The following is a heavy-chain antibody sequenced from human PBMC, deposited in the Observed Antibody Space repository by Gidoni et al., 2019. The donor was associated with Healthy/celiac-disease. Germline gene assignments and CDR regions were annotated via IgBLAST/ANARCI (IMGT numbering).Heavy chain of an antibody. Sequence: EVQLVESGGGLVKPGGSLRLSCAASGFTFSNACMSWVRQAPGKGLEWVGRIKSKTDGGTTDYAAPVKGRFTISRDDSKNTLYLQMNSLKTEDTAVYYCTKTCNYYDSSGYYNYWGQGTLVTVSS. V-gene: IGHV3-15*01. CDR2: IKSKTDGGTT. CDR1: GFTFSNAC. CDR3: TKTCNYYDSSGYYNY. J-gene: IGHJ4*02. D-gene: IGHD3-22*01.